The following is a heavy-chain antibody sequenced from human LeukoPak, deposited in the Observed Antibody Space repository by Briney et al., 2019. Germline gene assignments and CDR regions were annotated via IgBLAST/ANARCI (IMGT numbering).Heavy chain of an antibody. CDR3: AKGDHYYDTSGDYYMDV. J-gene: IGHJ6*03. V-gene: IGHV3-23*01. D-gene: IGHD3-22*01. CDR2: ITGSGGTR. Sequence: GGSLRLSCAASGFSFNGFAMTWVRQAPGKGLEWVSTITGSGGTRFYADSVKGRFTISRDNSKNTLYLQMSSLRVEDTAVYYCAKGDHYYDTSGDYYMDVWGKGTTVTVSS. CDR1: GFSFNGFA.